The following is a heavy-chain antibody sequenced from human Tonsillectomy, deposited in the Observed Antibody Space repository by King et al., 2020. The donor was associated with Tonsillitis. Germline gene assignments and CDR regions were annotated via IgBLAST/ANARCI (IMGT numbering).Heavy chain of an antibody. CDR2: IKEDGSEK. CDR1: GFTFSNYW. CDR3: ARDGVGSGWYGDYVDH. D-gene: IGHD6-19*01. Sequence: EVQLVESGGGLVQPGGSLRLSCAASGFTFSNYWMSWVRQAPGNGLEWVANIKEDGSEKYYVGSLKGRFTISRDKAKNSLYLQMNSLRAEDTAVYYCARDGVGSGWYGDYVDHWGQGALVTVSS. J-gene: IGHJ4*02. V-gene: IGHV3-7*03.